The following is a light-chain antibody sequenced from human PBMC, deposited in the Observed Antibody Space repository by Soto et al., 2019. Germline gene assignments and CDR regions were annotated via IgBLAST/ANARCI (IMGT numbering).Light chain of an antibody. Sequence: QSALTQPRSVSGSPGQSVTISCTGTSSDIGGGYNYVSWYQQHPGEAPKLVIYDVSKRPSGLPDRFSGSRSGKTASLTISGLQAEDEADYYCSSYAGRSVLFGGGTQLTVL. J-gene: IGLJ2*01. CDR1: SSDIGGGYNY. V-gene: IGLV2-11*01. CDR3: SSYAGRSVL. CDR2: DVS.